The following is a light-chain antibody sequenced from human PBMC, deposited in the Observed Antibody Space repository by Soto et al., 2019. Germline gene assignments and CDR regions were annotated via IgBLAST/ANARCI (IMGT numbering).Light chain of an antibody. J-gene: IGLJ1*01. V-gene: IGLV1-44*01. Sequence: QSLLTQPPSTSGTPGQRVTISCSGSSSNIGSKTVNWYQHLPGTAPKLRIYSNNQRPSGVPERFSGSKSGTSASLAVSGLHSEDEADYYCAAWDDSLNGYVFGTGTKVTVL. CDR2: SNN. CDR1: SSNIGSKT. CDR3: AAWDDSLNGYV.